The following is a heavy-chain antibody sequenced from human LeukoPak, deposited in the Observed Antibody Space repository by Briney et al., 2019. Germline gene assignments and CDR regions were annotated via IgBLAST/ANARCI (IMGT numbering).Heavy chain of an antibody. Sequence: SETLSPTCAVYGGSFSGYYWSWIRQPPGKGLEWIGEINHSGSTNYNPSLKSRVTISVDTSKNQFSLKLSSVTAADTAVYYCARIFPHYGSGSYYQDYWGQGTLVTVSS. J-gene: IGHJ4*02. D-gene: IGHD3-10*01. CDR2: INHSGST. V-gene: IGHV4-34*01. CDR1: GGSFSGYY. CDR3: ARIFPHYGSGSYYQDY.